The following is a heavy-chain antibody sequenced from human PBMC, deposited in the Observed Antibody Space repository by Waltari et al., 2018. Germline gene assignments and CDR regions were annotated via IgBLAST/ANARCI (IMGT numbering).Heavy chain of an antibody. D-gene: IGHD3-22*01. Sequence: QVQLVQSGAEVKKPGSSVKVSCKASGGTFSSYAISWVRQAPGQGLEWMGGIIPIVGTANYAQKFQGRVTITADESTSTAYMELSSLRSEDTAVYYCAITYYYDSSGYSVPARRHFDIWGQGTMVTVSS. J-gene: IGHJ3*02. V-gene: IGHV1-69*01. CDR3: AITYYYDSSGYSVPARRHFDI. CDR2: IIPIVGTA. CDR1: GGTFSSYA.